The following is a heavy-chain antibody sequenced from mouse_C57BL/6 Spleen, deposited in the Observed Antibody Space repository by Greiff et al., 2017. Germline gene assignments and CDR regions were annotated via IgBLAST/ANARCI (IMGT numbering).Heavy chain of an antibody. CDR2: ISDGGSYT. CDR1: GFTFSSYA. J-gene: IGHJ1*03. Sequence: EVKLMESGGGLVKPGGSLKLSCAASGFTFSSYAMSWVRQTPEKRLEWVATISDGGSYTYYPDNVKGRFTISRDNAKNNLYLQMSHLKSEDTAMYYCARDRNGLDWYFDVWGTGTTVTVSS. V-gene: IGHV5-4*01. D-gene: IGHD4-1*01. CDR3: ARDRNGLDWYFDV.